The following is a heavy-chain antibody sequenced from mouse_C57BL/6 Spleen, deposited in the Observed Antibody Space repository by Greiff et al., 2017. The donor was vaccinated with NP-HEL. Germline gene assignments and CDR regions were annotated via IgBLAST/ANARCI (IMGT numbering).Heavy chain of an antibody. CDR1: GFTFSSYA. Sequence: EVQLVESGEGLVKPGGSLKLSCAASGFTFSSYAMSWVRQTPEKRLEWVAYISSGGDYTYYADTVKGRFTISRDNARNTLYLQMSSLKSEDTAMYYCTRDARGAQATAYWGQGTLVTVSA. D-gene: IGHD3-2*02. V-gene: IGHV5-9-1*02. CDR2: ISSGGDYT. CDR3: TRDARGAQATAY. J-gene: IGHJ3*01.